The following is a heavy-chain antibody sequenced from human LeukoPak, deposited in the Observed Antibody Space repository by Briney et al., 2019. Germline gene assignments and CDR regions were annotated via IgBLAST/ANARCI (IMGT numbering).Heavy chain of an antibody. CDR3: AREGIAGPKDV. CDR1: GFIFSSYS. D-gene: IGHD6-13*01. V-gene: IGHV3-21*01. Sequence: GGSLRLSCAASGFIFSSYSMDWVRQAPGKGLEWVSSISSSSNYIYYADSVKGRFTLSRDNDKNTLYLQMNSLIAEDTAVYYCAREGIAGPKDVWGKGTTVTVSS. CDR2: ISSSSNYI. J-gene: IGHJ6*04.